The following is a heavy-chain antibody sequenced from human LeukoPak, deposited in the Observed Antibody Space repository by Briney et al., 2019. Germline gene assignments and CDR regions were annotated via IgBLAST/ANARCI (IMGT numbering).Heavy chain of an antibody. CDR3: ARVRCSSTSCYAGHYYYYYYMDV. D-gene: IGHD2-2*01. Sequence: PSETLSLTCAVYGGSFSGYYWSWIRQPPGKGLEWIGEINHSGSTNYNPSLKSRVTISVDTSKNQFSLKLSSVTAADTAVYYCARVRCSSTSCYAGHYYYYYYMDVWGKGTPVTVSS. CDR1: GGSFSGYY. V-gene: IGHV4-34*01. J-gene: IGHJ6*03. CDR2: INHSGST.